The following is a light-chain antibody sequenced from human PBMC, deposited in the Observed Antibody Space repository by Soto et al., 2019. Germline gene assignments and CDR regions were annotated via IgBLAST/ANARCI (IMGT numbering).Light chain of an antibody. Sequence: EIVLTQSPGTLSLSPGERATLSCRASQSVSSSYLAWYQQKPGQAPRLLMSAASSRATGIPDRFSGSGSGTDFTLTISRLEAEDFAVYYCQQSSSSPITFGHGTRLEIK. V-gene: IGKV3-20*01. CDR3: QQSSSSPIT. J-gene: IGKJ5*01. CDR1: QSVSSSY. CDR2: AAS.